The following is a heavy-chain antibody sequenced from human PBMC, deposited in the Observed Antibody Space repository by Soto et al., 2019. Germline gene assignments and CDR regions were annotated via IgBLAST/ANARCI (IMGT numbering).Heavy chain of an antibody. CDR2: IYSGGRT. CDR1: GVSIGSSGDY. V-gene: IGHV4-39*01. J-gene: IGHJ5*02. Sequence: QLQLQESGPGLVKPSETLSLTCTVSGVSIGSSGDYWGWIRQPPGKGLEWIATIYSGGRTFYNPSLQGRVAISLDTSKDQFSLTLSSVTAADTAVYYCANFPRKTVHGTGTAAWGQGTLVTVAS. CDR3: ANFPRKTVHGTGTAA. D-gene: IGHD1-7*01.